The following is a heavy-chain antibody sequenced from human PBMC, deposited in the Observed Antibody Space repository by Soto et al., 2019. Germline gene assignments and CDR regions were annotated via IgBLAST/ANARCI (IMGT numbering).Heavy chain of an antibody. J-gene: IGHJ4*02. D-gene: IGHD3-3*01. V-gene: IGHV3-23*01. CDR2: ISGSDGKT. CDR1: GFSFGSYA. Sequence: GESLKISCAASGFSFGSYALSLVRQAPGEGLEWVSTISGSDGKTFYADSVKGRFSISRDTSQNTLYLQMNSLRADDTAIYYCARWSYLDYWGQGTRVTVSS. CDR3: ARWSYLDY.